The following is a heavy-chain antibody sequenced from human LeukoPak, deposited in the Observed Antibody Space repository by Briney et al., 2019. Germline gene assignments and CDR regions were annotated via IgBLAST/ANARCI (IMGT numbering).Heavy chain of an antibody. CDR3: ARRGGTYNWFDP. V-gene: IGHV1-46*01. Sequence: ASVKVSCKASGYTFTSYYMHWVRQPPGQGLEWMGIINPSGGSTSYAQKFQGRVTMTRDMSTSTVYMELSSLRSEDTAVYYCARRGGTYNWFDPWGQGTLVTVSS. J-gene: IGHJ5*02. D-gene: IGHD3-16*01. CDR1: GYTFTSYY. CDR2: INPSGGST.